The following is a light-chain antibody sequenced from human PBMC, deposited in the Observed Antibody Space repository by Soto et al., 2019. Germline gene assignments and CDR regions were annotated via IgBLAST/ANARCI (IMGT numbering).Light chain of an antibody. V-gene: IGKV1-39*01. CDR2: AAS. CDR1: QSISSY. CDR3: QQYNIYWT. J-gene: IGKJ1*01. Sequence: DIQMTRYPSSLSASVGDGVTITCRASQSISSYLNWYQQKPGKAPKLLIYAASSLQSGVPSRFSGSGSGTDFTLTISSLPPDDFATYYCQQYNIYWTFGQGTKVDIK.